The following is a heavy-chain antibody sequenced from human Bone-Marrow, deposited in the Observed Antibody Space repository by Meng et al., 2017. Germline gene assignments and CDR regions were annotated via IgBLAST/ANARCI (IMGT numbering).Heavy chain of an antibody. CDR3: ARESTKGRAFDI. Sequence: ASVKVSCKASGYTFTSYDINWVRQATGQGLEWMGWMNPNSGNTGYAQKFQGRVTITRNTSISTAYMELSSLRSEDTAVYYCARESTKGRAFDIWGQGTMVTVSS. J-gene: IGHJ3*02. V-gene: IGHV1-8*03. CDR1: GYTFTSYD. CDR2: MNPNSGNT. D-gene: IGHD5/OR15-5a*01.